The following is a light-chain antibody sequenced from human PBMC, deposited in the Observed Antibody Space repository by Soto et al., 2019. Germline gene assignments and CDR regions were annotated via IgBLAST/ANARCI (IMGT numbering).Light chain of an antibody. CDR3: QQFDSVPCT. J-gene: IGKJ2*02. CDR2: DAS. Sequence: DIQMTQSPSSLSASVGDRVTITCQASQDINNYLIWYQHKPGTAPKLLIYDASTLGTGVSSRFSGGGSGTHFTFTISSLQPEDIATYYCQQFDSVPCTFGQGTKLKLK. V-gene: IGKV1-33*01. CDR1: QDINNY.